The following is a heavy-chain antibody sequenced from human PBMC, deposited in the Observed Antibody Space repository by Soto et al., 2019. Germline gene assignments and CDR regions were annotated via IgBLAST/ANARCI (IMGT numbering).Heavy chain of an antibody. CDR1: GFTFSSYA. CDR3: AKAYPLRWAYYYGMDV. Sequence: PGGSLRLSCAASGFTFSSYAMSWVRQAPGKGLEWVSAISGSGGSTYYADSVKGRFTISRDNTKNTLYLQMNSLRAEDTAVYYCAKAYPLRWAYYYGMDVWGQGTTLTAP. J-gene: IGHJ6*02. D-gene: IGHD4-17*01. CDR2: ISGSGGST. V-gene: IGHV3-23*01.